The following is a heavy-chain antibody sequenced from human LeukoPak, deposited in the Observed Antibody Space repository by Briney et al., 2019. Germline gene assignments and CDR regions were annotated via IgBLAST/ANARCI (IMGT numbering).Heavy chain of an antibody. CDR3: ARWVREVQLADY. V-gene: IGHV4-61*02. J-gene: IGHJ4*02. CDR1: GGSISSGSYY. CDR2: IYTSGST. Sequence: PSETLSLTCTVSGGSISSGSYYWSWIRQPAGKGLEWIGRIYTSGSTNYNPSLKSRVTISVDTSKNQFSLKLSSVTAADMAVYYCARWVREVQLADYWGQGTLVTVSS. D-gene: IGHD6-13*01.